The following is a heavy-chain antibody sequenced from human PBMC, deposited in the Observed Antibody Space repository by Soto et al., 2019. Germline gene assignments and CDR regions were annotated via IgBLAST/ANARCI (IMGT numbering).Heavy chain of an antibody. CDR2: IYYSGST. Sequence: SQTLSLTCTVAGGSISSGGYYWRWNSQHPGKGLEWIGYIYYSGSTYYNPSLKSRVTISVDTSKNQFSLKLSSVTAADTAVYYCARTIAVAGYYYYGMDVWGQGTTVTVSS. CDR1: GGSISSGGYY. J-gene: IGHJ6*02. D-gene: IGHD6-19*01. V-gene: IGHV4-31*03. CDR3: ARTIAVAGYYYYGMDV.